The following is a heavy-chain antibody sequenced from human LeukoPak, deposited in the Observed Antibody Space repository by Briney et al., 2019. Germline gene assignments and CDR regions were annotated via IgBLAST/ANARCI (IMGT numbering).Heavy chain of an antibody. Sequence: PSETLSLTCTVSGGSISSGSYYWSWIRQPAGKGLEWIGRIYTSGSTNYNPSLKSRVTISVDTSKNQFSLKLTSVTAADTAVYYCAGSGVRRYWFDPWGQGTLVSVSS. D-gene: IGHD7-27*01. CDR1: GGSISSGSYY. CDR2: IYTSGST. CDR3: AGSGVRRYWFDP. J-gene: IGHJ5*02. V-gene: IGHV4-61*02.